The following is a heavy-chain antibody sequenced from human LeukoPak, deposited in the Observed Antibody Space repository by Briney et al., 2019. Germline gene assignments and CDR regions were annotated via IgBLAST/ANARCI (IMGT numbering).Heavy chain of an antibody. Sequence: GGSLRLSCAASGFTFSHYWMSWVRQAPGKGLEWVANIKHDGSEKYYVGSVKGRFTISRDNAENSLYLQMNSLEAEDTAVYFCAGGGGLDVWGQGATVTVSS. CDR1: GFTFSHYW. D-gene: IGHD3-16*01. CDR2: IKHDGSEK. J-gene: IGHJ6*02. CDR3: AGGGGLDV. V-gene: IGHV3-7*03.